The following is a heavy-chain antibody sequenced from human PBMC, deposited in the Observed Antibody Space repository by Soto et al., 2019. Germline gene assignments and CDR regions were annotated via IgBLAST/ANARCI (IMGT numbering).Heavy chain of an antibody. J-gene: IGHJ6*02. V-gene: IGHV1-69*17. D-gene: IGHD3-10*01. CDR1: GGTFSRYA. CDR3: AYHTMVRGVIISDSYYGMDV. CDR2: IIPIFGIE. Sequence: QVQLVQSGSEVKKPGSSVKVSCKASGGTFSRYAISWVRQAPGQGLEWMGGIIPIFGIENYAQKFQGRVTITADTSTSTAYMELSSLRSEETALYYCAYHTMVRGVIISDSYYGMDVWGQGTTVTVSS.